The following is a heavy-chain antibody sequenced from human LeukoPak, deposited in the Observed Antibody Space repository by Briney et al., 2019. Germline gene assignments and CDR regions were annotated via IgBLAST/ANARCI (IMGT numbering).Heavy chain of an antibody. Sequence: SVKVSCKASGGTFSNYGISWVRQAPGQGLEWMGGIVPILGTANYAQKFQGRVTINTDETTSTAYMELSSLGSEDTALYYCARDLAPATEWNYADAFDVWGQGTMVTVSS. D-gene: IGHD1-7*01. CDR2: IVPILGTA. V-gene: IGHV1-69*05. J-gene: IGHJ3*01. CDR3: ARDLAPATEWNYADAFDV. CDR1: GGTFSNYG.